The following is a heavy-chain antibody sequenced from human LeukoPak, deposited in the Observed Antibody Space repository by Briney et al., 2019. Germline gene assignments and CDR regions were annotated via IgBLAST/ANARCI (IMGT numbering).Heavy chain of an antibody. J-gene: IGHJ4*02. V-gene: IGHV3-53*01. CDR3: ATTGVGSGSYFAWSRFDYFDY. CDR2: IYSGGST. CDR1: GFTVSSNY. D-gene: IGHD1-26*01. Sequence: GGSLRLSCAASGFTVSSNYMSWVRQAPGKGLEWVSVIYSGGSTYYADSVKGRFTISRDNSKNTLYLQMNSLRAEDTAVYYCATTGVGSGSYFAWSRFDYFDYWGQGTLVTVSS.